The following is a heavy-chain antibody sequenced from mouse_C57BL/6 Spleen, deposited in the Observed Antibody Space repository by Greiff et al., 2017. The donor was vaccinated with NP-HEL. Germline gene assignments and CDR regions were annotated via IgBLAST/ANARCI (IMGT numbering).Heavy chain of an antibody. D-gene: IGHD3-1*01. V-gene: IGHV1-52*01. CDR3: AREGGAKYYFDY. J-gene: IGHJ2*01. Sequence: VQLQQPGAELVRPGSSVKLSCKASGYTFTSYWMHWVKQRPIQGLEWIGNIDPSDSETHYNQKFKDKATLTVDKSSSTAYMQLSSLTSEDSAVYYCAREGGAKYYFDYWGQGTTLTVSS. CDR1: GYTFTSYW. CDR2: IDPSDSET.